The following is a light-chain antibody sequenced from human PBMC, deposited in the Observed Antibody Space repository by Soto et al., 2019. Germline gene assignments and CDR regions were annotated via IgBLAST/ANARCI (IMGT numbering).Light chain of an antibody. CDR1: SPNIGSNT. CDR2: SNN. J-gene: IGLJ1*01. CDR3: AAWDDSLNGHYV. Sequence: QSLWTQPPAPYETPGQTVTTSCSRSSPNIGSNTVNWYQQLPGTAPKLLIYSNNQRPSGVPDRFSGSKSGTSASLAISGLQSEDEADYYCAAWDDSLNGHYVFGTGTKGTVL. V-gene: IGLV1-44*01.